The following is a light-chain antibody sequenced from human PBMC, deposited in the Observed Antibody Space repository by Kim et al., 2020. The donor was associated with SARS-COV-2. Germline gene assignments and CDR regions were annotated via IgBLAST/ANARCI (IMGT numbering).Light chain of an antibody. CDR2: DSH. J-gene: IGLJ3*02. CDR3: GTWDSSLNAGV. CDR1: RSNIGSNF. Sequence: GPRVALSCSGSRSNIGSNFVSWYQHVPGTATKLLIYDSHKRPSEIPDRFSASKSDTSATLGITGLQAGDEADYYCGTWDSSLNAGVFGGGTQLTVL. V-gene: IGLV1-51*01.